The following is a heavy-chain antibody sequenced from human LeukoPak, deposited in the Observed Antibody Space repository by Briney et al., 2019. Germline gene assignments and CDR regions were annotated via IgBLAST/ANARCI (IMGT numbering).Heavy chain of an antibody. CDR1: GFTFSSYG. CDR2: IGGSGDNT. CDR3: AKRRYYDSSGYLYWFFDL. D-gene: IGHD3-22*01. J-gene: IGHJ2*01. V-gene: IGHV3-23*01. Sequence: GGSLRLSCAASGFTFSSYGMHWVRQTPGKGLEWVSGIGGSGDNTYYADSVKGRFSISRDNSKNTVYLQMNSLRAEDTAVYYCAKRRYYDSSGYLYWFFDLWGRGTLVTVSS.